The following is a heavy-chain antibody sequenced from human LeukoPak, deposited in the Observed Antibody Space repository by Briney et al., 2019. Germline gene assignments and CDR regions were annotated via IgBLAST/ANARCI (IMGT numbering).Heavy chain of an antibody. CDR1: GGSIASGGYY. CDR2: IYYSGST. Sequence: SETLSLTCTVSGGSIASGGYYWTWIRQHPGKGLEWIGYIYYSGSTYYNPSLKSRVTISVDASKNQFSLKLSSVTAADTAVYYCARDIRYSFNWFDPWGQGTLVTVSS. J-gene: IGHJ5*02. D-gene: IGHD5-18*01. V-gene: IGHV4-31*03. CDR3: ARDIRYSFNWFDP.